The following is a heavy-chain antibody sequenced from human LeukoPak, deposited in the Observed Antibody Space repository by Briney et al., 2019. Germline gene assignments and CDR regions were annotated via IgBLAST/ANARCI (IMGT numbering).Heavy chain of an antibody. CDR2: MNPDSGNT. D-gene: IGHD3-10*01. J-gene: IGHJ3*02. V-gene: IGHV1-8*03. CDR3: ARARVPRDAFVI. Sequence: GASVKVSCKASGYTFTSYDINWLRQATGQGLEWMGWMNPDSGNTGYAHKFQGRVTITRNTSISTAYMELSSLRSEDTAVYYCARARVPRDAFVIWGQGTMVTVSS. CDR1: GYTFTSYD.